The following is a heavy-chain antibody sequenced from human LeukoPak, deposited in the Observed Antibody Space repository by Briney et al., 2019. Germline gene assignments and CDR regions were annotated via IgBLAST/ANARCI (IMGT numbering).Heavy chain of an antibody. CDR2: VDHSGST. CDR1: GFTFSSYA. V-gene: IGHV4-34*01. D-gene: IGHD6-25*01. Sequence: GSLRLSCAASGFTFSSYAMSWVRQAPGKGLEWIGEVDHSGSTSYNPSLKSRVTISAETSKNQFSLKMRSVTAADTAVYYCARARETEAIDYWGQGTLVTVSS. J-gene: IGHJ4*02. CDR3: ARARETEAIDY.